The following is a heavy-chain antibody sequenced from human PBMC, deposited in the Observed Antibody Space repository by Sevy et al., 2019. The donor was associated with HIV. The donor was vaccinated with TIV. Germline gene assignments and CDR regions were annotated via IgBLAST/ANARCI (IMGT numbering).Heavy chain of an antibody. CDR2: INWDGGST. CDR1: GFTFDDYG. Sequence: GGSLRLSCAASGFTFDDYGMSWVRQAPGKGLEWVSVINWDGGSTGYADSVKGRFIISRDNARNSLYLQMNRLRGEDTAFYYCARERSCGGDCYYFDNWGQGTLVTVSS. V-gene: IGHV3-20*04. D-gene: IGHD2-21*02. CDR3: ARERSCGGDCYYFDN. J-gene: IGHJ4*02.